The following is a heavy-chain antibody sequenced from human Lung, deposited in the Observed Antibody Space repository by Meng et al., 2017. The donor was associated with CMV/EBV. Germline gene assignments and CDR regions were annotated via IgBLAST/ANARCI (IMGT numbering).Heavy chain of an antibody. J-gene: IGHJ4*02. CDR1: GYTFTGYY. D-gene: IGHD2-15*01. CDR2: INPNSGGT. CDR3: ARAEVDCSGGSCYHN. Sequence: XVXCKXSGYTFTGYYMHWVRQAPGQGLEWMGWINPNSGGTNYAQKFQDRVTMTRDTSISTAYMELSRLRSDDTAVYYCARAEVDCSGGSCYHNWGQGTLVTVSS. V-gene: IGHV1-2*02.